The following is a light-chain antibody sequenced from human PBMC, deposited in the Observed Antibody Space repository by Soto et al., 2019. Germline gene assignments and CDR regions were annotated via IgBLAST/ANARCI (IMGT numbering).Light chain of an antibody. Sequence: QSVLSQPPSVSAAPGQRVTISCSGSTSNIGKYYVSWYQQVPGTAPRLLIYDNNQRPSRIPDRFSGSKSGTSATLGITGLQTGDEADYYCATWDGGLTPQGVFGTGTKLTVL. CDR2: DNN. V-gene: IGLV1-51*01. J-gene: IGLJ1*01. CDR3: ATWDGGLTPQGV. CDR1: TSNIGKYY.